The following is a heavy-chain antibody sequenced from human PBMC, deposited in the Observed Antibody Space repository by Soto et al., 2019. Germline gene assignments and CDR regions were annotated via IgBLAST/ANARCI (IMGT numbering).Heavy chain of an antibody. CDR3: ARAGVTPNFFDY. V-gene: IGHV3-21*04. J-gene: IGHJ4*02. D-gene: IGHD3-10*01. Sequence: GSLRLSCAASGFTFSSYSMNWVRQAPGKGLEWVSSISSSSSYIYYADSVKGRFIISRDNAKNTLYLQMNSLRVEDTAVYYCARAGVTPNFFDYWGQGTLVTVAS. CDR1: GFTFSSYS. CDR2: ISSSSSYI.